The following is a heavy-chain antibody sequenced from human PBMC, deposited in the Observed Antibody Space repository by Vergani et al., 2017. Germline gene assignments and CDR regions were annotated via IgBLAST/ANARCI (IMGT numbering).Heavy chain of an antibody. D-gene: IGHD2-15*01. J-gene: IGHJ4*02. Sequence: QVQLVQSGAEVKKPGSSVKVSCKASGGTFSSYAISWVRQAPGQGLEWMGGIIPIFGTATYAQKFQGRVTITADKSTSTSYMELSSLRSEDTAVYYCASHSDCSGCSCYSLVMVYWGQGSLVTVSS. V-gene: IGHV1-69*06. CDR2: IIPIFGTA. CDR1: GGTFSSYA. CDR3: ASHSDCSGCSCYSLVMVY.